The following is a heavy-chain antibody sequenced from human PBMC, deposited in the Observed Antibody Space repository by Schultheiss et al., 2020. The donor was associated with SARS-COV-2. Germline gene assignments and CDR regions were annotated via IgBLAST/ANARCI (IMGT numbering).Heavy chain of an antibody. D-gene: IGHD3-22*01. V-gene: IGHV4-61*08. CDR1: GGSISSGGYS. CDR2: IYYSGST. J-gene: IGHJ3*02. CDR3: ARDIDYYDSSGYYRDDAFDI. Sequence: SETLSLTCTVSGGSISSGGYSWSWIRQPPGKGLEWIGYIYYSGSTNYNPSLKSRVTISVDTSKNQFSLKLSSVTAADTAVYYCARDIDYYDSSGYYRDDAFDIWGQGTMVTVSS.